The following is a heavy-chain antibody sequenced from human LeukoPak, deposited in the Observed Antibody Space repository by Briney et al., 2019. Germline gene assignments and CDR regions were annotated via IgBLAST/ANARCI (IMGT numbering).Heavy chain of an antibody. CDR2: IKHDGSEK. D-gene: IGHD6-19*01. J-gene: IGHJ4*02. Sequence: GGSLRLSCAASGFIFTNYFMSWVRQAPGKGLEWVASIKHDGSEKYYVDSVRGRFTISRDNTMNSLYLQMSSLRAEDTAVYYCAKGEYSSGWYPFDYWGQGTLVTISS. CDR1: GFIFTNYF. CDR3: AKGEYSSGWYPFDY. V-gene: IGHV3-7*01.